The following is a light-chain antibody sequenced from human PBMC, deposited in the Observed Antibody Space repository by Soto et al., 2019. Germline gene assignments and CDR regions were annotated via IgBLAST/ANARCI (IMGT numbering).Light chain of an antibody. V-gene: IGLV1-44*01. CDR1: RSNIGSNY. J-gene: IGLJ3*02. CDR2: NDN. CDR3: SAWDDSLNARGV. Sequence: QSVLTQPPSASGTPGQRVTISCSGSRSNIGSNYVSWYQQLPATAPKLLIYNDNQRPSGVPDRFSASKYGTSASLAISGLQSEDEADYYCSAWDDSLNARGVFGGGTKLTVL.